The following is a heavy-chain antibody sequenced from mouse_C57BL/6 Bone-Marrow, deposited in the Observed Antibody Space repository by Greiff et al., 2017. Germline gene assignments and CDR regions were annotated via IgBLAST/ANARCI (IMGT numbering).Heavy chain of an antibody. V-gene: IGHV5-4*01. D-gene: IGHD2-4*01. CDR3: ARVYYDYDGAWFAY. CDR1: GFTFSSYA. Sequence: EVQGVESGGGLVKPGGSLKLSCAASGFTFSSYAMSWVRQTPEKRLEWVATISDGGSYTYYPDNVKGRFTISRDNAKNNLYLQMSHLKSEDTAMYYCARVYYDYDGAWFAYWGQGTLVTVSA. CDR2: ISDGGSYT. J-gene: IGHJ3*01.